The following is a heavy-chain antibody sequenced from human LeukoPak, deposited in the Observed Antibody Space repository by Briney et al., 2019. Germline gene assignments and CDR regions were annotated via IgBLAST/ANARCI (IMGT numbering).Heavy chain of an antibody. CDR2: IYYSGST. Sequence: SETLSLTCAVYGGSFSGYYWSWLRQPPGKGLEWIGSIYYSGSTYYNPSLKRRVTISVDTSKDHFSLNLSSVTAADTAVYYCARGSHYYYYMGVWGKGTPVTVSS. CDR1: GGSFSGYY. V-gene: IGHV4-34*11. CDR3: ARGSHYYYYMGV. J-gene: IGHJ6*03.